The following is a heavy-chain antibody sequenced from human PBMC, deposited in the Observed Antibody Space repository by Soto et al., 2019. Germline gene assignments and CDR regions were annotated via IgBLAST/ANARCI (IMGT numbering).Heavy chain of an antibody. V-gene: IGHV4-30-4*01. CDR2: IYYSGST. D-gene: IGHD3-10*01. J-gene: IGHJ4*02. CDR3: AREVPITMVRGVMMGRYCDY. CDR1: GGSISSGDYY. Sequence: QVQLQESGPGLVKPSQTLSLTCPVSGGSISSGDYYWSWIRQPPGKGLEWIGYIYYSGSTYYNPSLKSRVTISVDRSKIQFSLKLSAVPAADTAVYYCAREVPITMVRGVMMGRYCDYWGQGTLVTVSS.